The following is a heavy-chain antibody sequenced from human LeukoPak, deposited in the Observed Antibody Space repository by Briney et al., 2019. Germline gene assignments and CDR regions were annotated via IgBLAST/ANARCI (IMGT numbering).Heavy chain of an antibody. CDR3: ARINCSSTRCYAEDNWFDP. V-gene: IGHV1-8*02. D-gene: IGHD2-2*01. CDR2: MNPNSGNT. Sequence: GSSVKVSCKASGGTFSSYAISWVRQAPGQGLEWMGWMNPNSGNTGYAQKFQGRVTMTRNTSISTAYMELSSLRSEDTAVYYCARINCSSTRCYAEDNWFDPWGQGTLVTVSS. CDR1: GGTFSSYA. J-gene: IGHJ5*02.